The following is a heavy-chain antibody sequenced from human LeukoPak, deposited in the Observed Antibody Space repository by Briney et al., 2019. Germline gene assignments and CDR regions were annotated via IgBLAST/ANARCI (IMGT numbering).Heavy chain of an antibody. V-gene: IGHV3-30*02. CDR1: GFTFSSYG. CDR3: AKAERHCSSTSCYSYYYYMDV. D-gene: IGHD2-2*02. J-gene: IGHJ6*03. Sequence: GGSLRLSCAASGFTFSSYGMHWVRQAPGKGLEWVAFIRYDGSNKYYADSVKGRFTISRDNSKNTLYLQMNSLRAEDTAVYYCAKAERHCSSTSCYSYYYYMDVGGKGTTVTVSS. CDR2: IRYDGSNK.